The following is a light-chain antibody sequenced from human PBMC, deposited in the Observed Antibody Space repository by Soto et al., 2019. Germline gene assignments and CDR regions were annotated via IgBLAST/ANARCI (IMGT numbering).Light chain of an antibody. Sequence: QSVLTQPPSLSATPGQRVNISCSGSFSNIGDNAVNWYQQLPGAAPKLLIYLNDQRPSGVPDRFSGSKSGTSAFLAISGLQSEDEADYYCAAWDDSLNALSGNGTKVTVL. CDR3: AAWDDSLNAL. V-gene: IGLV1-44*01. J-gene: IGLJ1*01. CDR2: LND. CDR1: FSNIGDNA.